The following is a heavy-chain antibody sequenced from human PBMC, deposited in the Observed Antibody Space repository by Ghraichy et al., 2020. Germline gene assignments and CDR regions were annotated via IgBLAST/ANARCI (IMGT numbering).Heavy chain of an antibody. CDR3: AKARPIES. Sequence: GGSLRLSEIGCAFVFTPFTFQKLVCPPGMGRKGVAIISSDGGNTYYADSVKGRFTISGDNSKNTVYLQMSSLRAEDTAVYYCAKARPIESWGQCTLVTVST. CDR1: AFVFTPFT. J-gene: IGHJ5*01. V-gene: IGHV3-30*18. CDR2: ISSDGGNT.